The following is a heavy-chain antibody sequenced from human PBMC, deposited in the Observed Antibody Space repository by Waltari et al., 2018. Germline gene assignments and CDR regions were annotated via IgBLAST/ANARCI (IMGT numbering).Heavy chain of an antibody. J-gene: IGHJ5*02. CDR1: VFSISDNY. V-gene: IGHV3-53*01. D-gene: IGHD4-4*01. Sequence: EVQLVESGGGLIQPGGSLRLSCAASVFSISDNYMSWVRQAPGKGLEWVSFINSGGTTYYADSVKGRFTISRDNSKNTVYLQMNSLRAEDTAMYYCARDSKFDPWGQGTLVTVSS. CDR2: INSGGTT. CDR3: ARDSKFDP.